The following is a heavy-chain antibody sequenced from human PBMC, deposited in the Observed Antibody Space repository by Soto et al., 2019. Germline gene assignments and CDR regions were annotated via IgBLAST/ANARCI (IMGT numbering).Heavy chain of an antibody. CDR3: ARGGMLTFGGYVVY. CDR1: GYIFTGYY. D-gene: IGHD3-16*01. J-gene: IGHJ4*02. CDR2: INPKSGGT. V-gene: IGHV1-2*04. Sequence: ASVKVSCKASGYIFTGYYMYWVRQAPGQGLEWMGWINPKSGGTNYAQKFQGWVTMTRDTSINTGYMELSRLRSDDTAMYYCARGGMLTFGGYVVYWGQGTQVTVSS.